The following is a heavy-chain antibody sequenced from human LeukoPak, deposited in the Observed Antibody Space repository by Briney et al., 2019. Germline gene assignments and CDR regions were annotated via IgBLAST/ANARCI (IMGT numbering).Heavy chain of an antibody. J-gene: IGHJ3*02. CDR2: ISSSSSYI. CDR1: GFTFSSYS. D-gene: IGHD2-15*01. V-gene: IGHV3-21*01. Sequence: GGSLRLSGAASGFTFSSYSMNWVRQAPGKGLEWVSSISSSSSYIYYADSVKGRFTISRDNAKNSLYLQMNSLRAEDTAVYYCARGDCSGGSCYFVAFDIWGQGTMVTVSS. CDR3: ARGDCSGGSCYFVAFDI.